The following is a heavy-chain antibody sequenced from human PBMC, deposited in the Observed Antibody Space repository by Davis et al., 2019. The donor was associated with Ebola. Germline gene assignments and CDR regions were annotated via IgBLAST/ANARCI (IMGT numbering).Heavy chain of an antibody. CDR3: ARDLWTEGTVYGMDV. V-gene: IGHV1-8*01. CDR2: MNPNSGNT. Sequence: ASVKVSCKASGYTFSSYDIIWVRQATGHGLEWMGWMNPNSGNTGYSRKLQGRVTMTRNTSISTAYMELSSLRSEDTAVYYCARDLWTEGTVYGMDVWGQGTTVTVSS. J-gene: IGHJ6*02. CDR1: GYTFSSYD. D-gene: IGHD1-1*01.